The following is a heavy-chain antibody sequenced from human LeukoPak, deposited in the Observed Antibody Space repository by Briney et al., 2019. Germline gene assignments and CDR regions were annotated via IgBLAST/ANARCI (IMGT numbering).Heavy chain of an antibody. J-gene: IGHJ4*02. CDR2: IKEDGSEK. Sequence: PGGSLRLSCAASGFTFRGYWMSWARQAPGKGLEWVANIKEDGSEKYYVDSVKGRFTISRDNAKNSLNLQMDSLRVEDTAVYYCTRGGSSSKIDYWGQGTLVTVSS. V-gene: IGHV3-7*01. CDR1: GFTFRGYW. CDR3: TRGGSSSKIDY. D-gene: IGHD6-6*01.